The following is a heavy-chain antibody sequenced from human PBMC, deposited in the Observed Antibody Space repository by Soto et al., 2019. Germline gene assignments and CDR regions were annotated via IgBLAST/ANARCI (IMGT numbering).Heavy chain of an antibody. J-gene: IGHJ6*02. CDR3: ARVLASYSSSWYVSSEVYYYYGMDV. Sequence: PGGSLRLSCAASGFTFSSYEMNWVRQAPGKGLEWVSYISSSGSTIYYADSVKGRFTISRDNAKNSLYLQMNSLRAEDTAVYYCARVLASYSSSWYVSSEVYYYYGMDVWGQGTTVTVSS. V-gene: IGHV3-48*03. CDR2: ISSSGSTI. D-gene: IGHD6-13*01. CDR1: GFTFSSYE.